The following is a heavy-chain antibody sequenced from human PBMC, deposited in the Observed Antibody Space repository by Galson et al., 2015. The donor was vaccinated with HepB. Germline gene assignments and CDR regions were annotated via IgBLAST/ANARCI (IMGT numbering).Heavy chain of an antibody. D-gene: IGHD1-1*01. V-gene: IGHV1-69*13. Sequence: SVKVSCKASGGTFSSYAISWVRQAPGQGLEWMGGIIPIFGTANYAQKFQGRVTITADESTSTAYMELSSLRSEDTAVYYCARDKFIDNPSPRLDAFDIWGQGTMVTVSS. J-gene: IGHJ3*02. CDR2: IIPIFGTA. CDR3: ARDKFIDNPSPRLDAFDI. CDR1: GGTFSSYA.